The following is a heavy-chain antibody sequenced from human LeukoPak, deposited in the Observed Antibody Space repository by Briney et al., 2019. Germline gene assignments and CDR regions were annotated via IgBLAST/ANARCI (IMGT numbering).Heavy chain of an antibody. V-gene: IGHV3-30*04. CDR2: ISYDGSNK. Sequence: GGSLRLSCAASGFTFSSYAMHWVRQAPGKGLEWVAVISYDGSNKYYADSVKGRFTISRDNSKNTLYLQMNSLRAEDTAVYYCARSRRRELLGTYFDYWGQGTLVTASS. CDR3: ARSRRRELLGTYFDY. CDR1: GFTFSSYA. J-gene: IGHJ4*02. D-gene: IGHD1-26*01.